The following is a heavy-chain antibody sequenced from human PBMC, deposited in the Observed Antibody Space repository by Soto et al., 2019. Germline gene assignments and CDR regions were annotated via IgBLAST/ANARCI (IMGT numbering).Heavy chain of an antibody. CDR3: TTRYRYGPADDY. CDR1: GFTFSNAW. D-gene: IGHD5-18*01. CDR2: IKSKTDGGTT. J-gene: IGHJ4*02. V-gene: IGHV3-15*01. Sequence: GGSLRLSCAASGFTFSNAWMSWVRQAPGKGLEWVGRIKSKTDGGTTDYAAPVKGRFTISRDDSKNTLYLQMNSLKTEDTAVYYCTTRYRYGPADDYWGQGTLVTVSS.